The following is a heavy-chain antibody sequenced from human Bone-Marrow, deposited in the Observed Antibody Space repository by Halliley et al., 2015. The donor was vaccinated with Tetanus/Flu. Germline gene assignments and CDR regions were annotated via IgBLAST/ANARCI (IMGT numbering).Heavy chain of an antibody. V-gene: IGHV3-74*03. Sequence: GGSITYADSVKGRFTISRDNAKNTLFLEMNGLRAEGAAVYYCGGLGYCSSVSCRRAYYDSGMDVWGQGTTVTVSS. D-gene: IGHD2-2*01. J-gene: IGHJ6*02. CDR3: GGLGYCSSVSCRRAYYDSGMDV. CDR2: GGSI.